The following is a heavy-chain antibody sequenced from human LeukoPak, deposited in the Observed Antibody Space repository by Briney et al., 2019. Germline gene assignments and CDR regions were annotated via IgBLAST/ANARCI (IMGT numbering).Heavy chain of an antibody. CDR3: AKDGDRCTSTSCYATYYFDY. Sequence: GGSLRLSCAASGFTFSSYAMSWVRQAPGKGLEWVSAISGSGGSTYYADSVKGRFTISRDNSKNTLYLQMNSLRAEDTAVYYCAKDGDRCTSTSCYATYYFDYWGQGTLVTVSS. CDR2: ISGSGGST. D-gene: IGHD2-2*01. V-gene: IGHV3-23*01. J-gene: IGHJ4*02. CDR1: GFTFSSYA.